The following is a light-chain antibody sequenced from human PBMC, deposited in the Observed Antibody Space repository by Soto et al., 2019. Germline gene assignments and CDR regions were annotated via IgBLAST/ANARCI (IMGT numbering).Light chain of an antibody. V-gene: IGLV1-47*01. J-gene: IGLJ1*01. CDR2: RNN. CDR3: AAWDDSLSGSYV. CDR1: SSNIGSNY. Sequence: QSVLTQPPSASGTPGQRVTISCSGSSSNIGSNYVYWYQQLPGTAPKLLIYRNNQRPSGVPDRFSGSKSGTSASLAISGLRSEGEADYYCAAWDDSLSGSYVFGTGTKLTVL.